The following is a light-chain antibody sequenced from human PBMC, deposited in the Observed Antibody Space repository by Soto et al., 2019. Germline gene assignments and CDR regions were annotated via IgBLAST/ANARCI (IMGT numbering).Light chain of an antibody. CDR3: QQYDKWPPRT. J-gene: IGKJ1*01. CDR1: QSVSSK. V-gene: IGKV3D-15*01. CDR2: GVY. Sequence: EIVMTQSPTILSLSPGERATLSCRASQSVSSKLAWYQQKPGQPPRLLMYGVYTRAPGTPARFSGSGSGTEFTLPISSLQPEDSAVYYGQQYDKWPPRTFGQGTKVDIK.